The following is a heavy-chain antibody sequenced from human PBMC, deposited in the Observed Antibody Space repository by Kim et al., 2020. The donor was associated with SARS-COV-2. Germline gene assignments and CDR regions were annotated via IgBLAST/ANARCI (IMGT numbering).Heavy chain of an antibody. Sequence: GGSLRLSCAASGFTFTTYAMSWVRQAPGKGLEWVSAISGSGGSTYYADSVKGRFTISRDNSKNTLYLQMNSLRAEDTAVYYCARDRWGTYDYWGQGTLVTVSS. CDR2: ISGSGGST. J-gene: IGHJ4*02. CDR3: ARDRWGTYDY. D-gene: IGHD3-16*01. CDR1: GFTFTTYA. V-gene: IGHV3-23*01.